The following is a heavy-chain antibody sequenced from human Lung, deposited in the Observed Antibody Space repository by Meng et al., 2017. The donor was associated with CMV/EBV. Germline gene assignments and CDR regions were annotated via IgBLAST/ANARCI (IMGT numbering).Heavy chain of an antibody. V-gene: IGHV4-4*07. CDR2: IYTSGTT. Sequence: QVKRQESGPGLVRPSETLSLTCTVSGGSISSYYWSWIRQSAGKGLEWIGRIYTSGTTIYNPSLKSRLTLSLDTSKNQFSLKLNSVTAADTAVYYCARAEADTGNFDYWGQGTLVTVSS. D-gene: IGHD6-19*01. J-gene: IGHJ4*02. CDR1: GGSISSYY. CDR3: ARAEADTGNFDY.